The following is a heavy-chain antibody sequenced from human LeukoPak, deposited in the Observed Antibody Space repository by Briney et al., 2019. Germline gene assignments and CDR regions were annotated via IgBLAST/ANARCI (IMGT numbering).Heavy chain of an antibody. Sequence: SETLSLTCTVSGGSISSYYWSWIRQPPGKGLEWIGYIYYSGSTNYNPSLKSRVTISVDTSKNQFSLKLSSVTAADTAVYYCAREGGYYDSEGLYWGQGTLVTVSS. CDR1: GGSISSYY. V-gene: IGHV4-59*12. CDR2: IYYSGST. CDR3: AREGGYYDSEGLY. D-gene: IGHD3-22*01. J-gene: IGHJ4*02.